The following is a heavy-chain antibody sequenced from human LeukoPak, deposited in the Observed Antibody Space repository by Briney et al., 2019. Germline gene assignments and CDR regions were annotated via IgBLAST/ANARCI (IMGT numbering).Heavy chain of an antibody. V-gene: IGHV3-33*06. Sequence: PGGSLRLSCAASGFTFSSNGMHGVRQATGQGLDWVAVIWYDGSNKFYAASVKGRFNISRDNSRNTLYLQMNSLRADDTAVYYCAKGPGTSSAFDIWGQGTMVTVSS. CDR1: GFTFSSNG. D-gene: IGHD2-2*01. CDR3: AKGPGTSSAFDI. CDR2: IWYDGSNK. J-gene: IGHJ3*02.